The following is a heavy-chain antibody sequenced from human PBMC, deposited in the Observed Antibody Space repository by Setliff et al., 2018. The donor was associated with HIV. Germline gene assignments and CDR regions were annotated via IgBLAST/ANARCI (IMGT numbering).Heavy chain of an antibody. CDR2: IDPDKGDT. CDR1: GYTFTSYD. J-gene: IGHJ4*02. D-gene: IGHD3-10*01. V-gene: IGHV1-8*02. CDR3: ARGDYFGSQSPRGFYFDY. Sequence: ASVKVSCKASGYTFTSYDINWVRQAAGQGLESMGWIDPDKGDTGYAQTFQGRVTMTRDTSITTAYLDLTSLRSDDTAVYYCARGDYFGSQSPRGFYFDYGGQGTLVTVSS.